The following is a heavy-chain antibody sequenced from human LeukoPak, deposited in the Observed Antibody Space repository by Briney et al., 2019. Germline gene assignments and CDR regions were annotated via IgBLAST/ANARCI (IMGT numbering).Heavy chain of an antibody. D-gene: IGHD5-24*01. J-gene: IGHJ6*02. CDR1: GFTFNSYA. Sequence: GGSLRLSCAASGFTFNSYAMSWVRQAPGKGLEWVSAISGSGGSTYYADSVKGRFTISRDNSKNTLYLQMNSLRAEDTGIYYCARDRAVKARIGGMDVWGQGTTVIVSS. V-gene: IGHV3-23*01. CDR2: ISGSGGST. CDR3: ARDRAVKARIGGMDV.